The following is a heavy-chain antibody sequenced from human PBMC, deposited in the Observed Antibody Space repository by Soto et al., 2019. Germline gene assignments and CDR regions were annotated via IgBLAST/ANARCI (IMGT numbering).Heavy chain of an antibody. D-gene: IGHD3-3*01. Sequence: QLQLQESGPGLVKPSETLSLTCTVSGGSISSSSYYWGWIRQPPGKGLEWIGSIYYSGSTYYNPSLKSRVTISVDTSKNQFSRKLSSVTAADTAVYYCARHLGYDFWSGYYFDYWGQGTLVTVSS. V-gene: IGHV4-39*01. CDR1: GGSISSSSYY. J-gene: IGHJ4*02. CDR2: IYYSGST. CDR3: ARHLGYDFWSGYYFDY.